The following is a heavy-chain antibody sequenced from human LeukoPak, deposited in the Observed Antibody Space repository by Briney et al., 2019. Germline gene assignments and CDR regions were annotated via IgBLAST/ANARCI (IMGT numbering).Heavy chain of an antibody. CDR1: GFTFISYG. CDR2: IWYDGSIK. J-gene: IGHJ6*02. Sequence: GGSLRISCAAPGFTFISYGMHWVRQALGKGLEWVAVIWYDGSIKYYADSVKGRFTISRDNPKNTLYLKMNSLRAEDMAVYYCEKDEKAVRLWCGGTVSGGGYYGMDVWGQGTTVTVSS. D-gene: IGHD3-10*01. CDR3: EKDEKAVRLWCGGTVSGGGYYGMDV. V-gene: IGHV3-33*06.